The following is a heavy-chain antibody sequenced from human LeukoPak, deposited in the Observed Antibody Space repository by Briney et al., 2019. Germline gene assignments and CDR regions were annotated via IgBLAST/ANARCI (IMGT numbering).Heavy chain of an antibody. CDR3: ARTAAGQYYFDY. V-gene: IGHV4-39*01. CDR1: GGSISSSSYY. D-gene: IGHD6-13*01. J-gene: IGHJ4*02. Sequence: SETLSLTCTVSGGSISSSSYYWGWIRQPPGKGLEWIGSIYYSGSTYYNPSLKSRVTISVDTSKNQFSLKLSSVTAADTPVYYCARTAAGQYYFDYWGQGTLVTVSS. CDR2: IYYSGST.